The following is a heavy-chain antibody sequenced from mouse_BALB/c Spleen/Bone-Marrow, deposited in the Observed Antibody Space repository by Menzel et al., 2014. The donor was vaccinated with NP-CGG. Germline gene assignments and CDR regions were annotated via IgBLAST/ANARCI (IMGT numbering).Heavy chain of an antibody. D-gene: IGHD2-4*01. CDR2: IRNKANGYTT. Sequence: DVKLVESGGGLVQPGGSLRLSCATSGFTSTDYFMTWVRQPPGKALEWLGFIRNKANGYTTEYSASVKGRFTISRNNSQSILYLQMNTLRAEDSATYYCARGYYDDYWGQGTTLTVSS. J-gene: IGHJ2*01. CDR1: GFTSTDYF. V-gene: IGHV7-3*02. CDR3: ARGYYDDY.